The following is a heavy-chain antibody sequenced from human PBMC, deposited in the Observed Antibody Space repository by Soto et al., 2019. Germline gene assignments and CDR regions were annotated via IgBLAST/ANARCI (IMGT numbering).Heavy chain of an antibody. D-gene: IGHD6-19*01. Sequence: QVQLVQSGAEVKKPGASVKVSCKASCYTFTSYGISWVRQAPGQGLEWMGWISAYNGNTNYVQKLQGRVTMLTDTSTSTVYMELLSLRYDDTDVYYCARDLAVGLIDYWCQGTLVSVSS. CDR2: ISAYNGNT. J-gene: IGHJ4*02. V-gene: IGHV1-18*01. CDR3: ARDLAVGLIDY. CDR1: CYTFTSYG.